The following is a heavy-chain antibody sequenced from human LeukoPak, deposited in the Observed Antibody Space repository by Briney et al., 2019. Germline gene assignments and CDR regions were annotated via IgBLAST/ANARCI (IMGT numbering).Heavy chain of an antibody. V-gene: IGHV1-2*02. D-gene: IGHD3-10*01. CDR3: ARGASGTLRSFDWLTQEPLDF. CDR1: GYSFSDHF. CDR2: TNPQNGDT. Sequence: GASVKVSCKASGYSFSDHFLHWIRLAPGHVFQWTGRTNPQNGDTSYSETFQGRVTMTRDTSTSTVYMHLNGLTSQDTALYFCARGASGTLRSFDWLTQEPLDFWGQGTPVTVSS. J-gene: IGHJ4*02.